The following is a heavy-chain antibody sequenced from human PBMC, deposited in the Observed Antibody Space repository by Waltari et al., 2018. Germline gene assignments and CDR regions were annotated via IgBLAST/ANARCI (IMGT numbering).Heavy chain of an antibody. V-gene: IGHV3-74*01. CDR1: GFNFSAYW. Sequence: EVQLVESGGGLVQPGGSLRLSCAASGFNFSAYWMHWVRQAPGKGLVWGSRINRDGGVTTSADAVKGRFTMSRYNAKNTLYLQMNSLRAEDTAVYYCARGDIVATYYYYYGMDVWGHGTTVTVSS. CDR3: ARGDIVATYYYYYGMDV. J-gene: IGHJ6*02. CDR2: INRDGGVT. D-gene: IGHD5-12*01.